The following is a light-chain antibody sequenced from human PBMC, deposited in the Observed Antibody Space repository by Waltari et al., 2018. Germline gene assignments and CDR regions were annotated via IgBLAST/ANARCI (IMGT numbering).Light chain of an antibody. Sequence: QSARTQPASVSGSPGPSTPISCTGTSSDVGGYNHVSWYQQHPGKAPKLMIYDVSNRPSGVSNRFSGSKSDNTASLTISGLQAEDEADYYCSSYTSSSTWVFGGGTKLTVL. CDR2: DVS. V-gene: IGLV2-14*03. CDR1: SSDVGGYNH. J-gene: IGLJ3*02. CDR3: SSYTSSSTWV.